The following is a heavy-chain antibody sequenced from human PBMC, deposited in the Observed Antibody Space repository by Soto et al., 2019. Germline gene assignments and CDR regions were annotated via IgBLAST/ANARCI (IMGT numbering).Heavy chain of an antibody. Sequence: QVQLVESGGGVVQPGRSLRLSCAASGFTFSSYGMHWVRQAPGKGLEWVAVISYDGSNKYYADSVKGRITISRDNSKNTLYLQMNSLRAEDTAAYYCAKGGRGYSYGSYYFDYWGQGTLVTVSS. CDR2: ISYDGSNK. CDR3: AKGGRGYSYGSYYFDY. D-gene: IGHD5-18*01. J-gene: IGHJ4*02. CDR1: GFTFSSYG. V-gene: IGHV3-30*18.